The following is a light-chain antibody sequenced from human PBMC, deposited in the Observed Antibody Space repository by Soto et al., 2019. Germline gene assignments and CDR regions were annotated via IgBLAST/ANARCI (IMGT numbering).Light chain of an antibody. CDR2: STS. CDR3: QQYGASLPAT. J-gene: IGKJ4*01. Sequence: EIVLTQSPGALSLSPGEGATLRCSASESISSSYLAWYQQRRGQAPRLLIYSTSTRAAGISPRFSGSGAGRDFTLTISSLEPEDSAIYYCQQYGASLPATFGGGTRVEI. V-gene: IGKV3-20*01. CDR1: ESISSSY.